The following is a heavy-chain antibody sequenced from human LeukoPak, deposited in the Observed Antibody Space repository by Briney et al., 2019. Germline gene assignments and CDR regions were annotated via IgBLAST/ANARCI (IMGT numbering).Heavy chain of an antibody. Sequence: SETLSLTCTVSGGSISSYYWSWIRQPPGKGLEWIGYIYHSGSTYYNPSLKSRVTISVDRSKNQFSLKLSSVTAADTAVYYCARDRFDYGDAFDIWGQGTMVTVSS. V-gene: IGHV4-59*12. CDR3: ARDRFDYGDAFDI. CDR1: GGSISSYY. CDR2: IYHSGST. D-gene: IGHD4-17*01. J-gene: IGHJ3*02.